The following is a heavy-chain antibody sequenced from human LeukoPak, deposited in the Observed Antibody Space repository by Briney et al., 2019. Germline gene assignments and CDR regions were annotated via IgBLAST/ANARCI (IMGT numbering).Heavy chain of an antibody. CDR1: GFTFSSYG. J-gene: IGHJ4*02. V-gene: IGHV3-30*02. CDR3: GRGALVDNGDHKGGGNFDY. CDR2: IRYDGSNK. Sequence: PGGSLRLSCAASGFTFSSYGMHWVRQAPGKGLEWVAFIRYDGSNKYYADSVKGRFTISRDNSKNTLYLQMNSLRAEDTALYYWGRGALVDNGDHKGGGNFDYWGQGTLVTVSS. D-gene: IGHD4-17*01.